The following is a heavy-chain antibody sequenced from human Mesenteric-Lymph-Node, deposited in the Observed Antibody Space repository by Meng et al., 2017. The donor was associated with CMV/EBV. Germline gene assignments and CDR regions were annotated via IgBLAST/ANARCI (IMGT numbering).Heavy chain of an antibody. CDR3: AKDLRTDGSYDAFPFDY. V-gene: IGHV3-23*01. Sequence: GESLKISCAASGFTFDDYAMHWVRQAPGKGLEWVSAISGSGGSTYYADSVKGRFTISRDNSKNTLYLQMNSLRAEDTAVYYCAKDLRTDGSYDAFPFDYWGQGTLVTVSS. J-gene: IGHJ4*02. CDR2: ISGSGGST. D-gene: IGHD1-26*01. CDR1: GFTFDDYA.